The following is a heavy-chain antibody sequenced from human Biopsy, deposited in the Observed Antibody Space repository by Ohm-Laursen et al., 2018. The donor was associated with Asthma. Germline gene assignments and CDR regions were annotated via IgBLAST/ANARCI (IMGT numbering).Heavy chain of an antibody. V-gene: IGHV3-21*01. D-gene: IGHD3-10*01. CDR1: GGSMSSSSYY. CDR2: ISSLSRYK. Sequence: LSLTCPASGGSMSSSSYYWGWVRQAPGKGLEWVSSISSLSRYKYYSDSLRGRVTISRDNAKSSLHLQMSSLRAEDTAVYFCARDFTIGSGSPFHFWGPGTLVTVSS. J-gene: IGHJ4*01. CDR3: ARDFTIGSGSPFHF.